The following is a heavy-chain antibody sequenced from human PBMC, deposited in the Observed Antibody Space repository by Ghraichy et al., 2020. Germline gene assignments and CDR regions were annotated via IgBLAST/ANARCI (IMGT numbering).Heavy chain of an antibody. CDR1: GFTFSSYA. Sequence: GGSLRLSCAASGFTFSSYAMSWVRQAPGKGLQWVSTISGNGDSTYYADSVKGRFTISRDNSKNTLYLQMNSLRAEDTAVYYCTKGDGSSGWYIDLDYWGQGTLVTVSS. CDR3: TKGDGSSGWYIDLDY. V-gene: IGHV3-23*01. CDR2: ISGNGDST. J-gene: IGHJ4*02. D-gene: IGHD6-19*01.